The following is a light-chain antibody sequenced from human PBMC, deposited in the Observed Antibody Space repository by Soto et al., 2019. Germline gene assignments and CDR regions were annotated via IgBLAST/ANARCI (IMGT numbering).Light chain of an antibody. Sequence: NFMLTQPHSVSESPGKTVTISCTRSSGSIASNYVQWYQQRPGSSPTTVIYEDNQRPSGVPDRFSGSIDSSSNSASLTISGQKTEDEADYYCQSYDSSNQVFGGGTTLTVL. CDR3: QSYDSSNQV. J-gene: IGLJ2*01. V-gene: IGLV6-57*01. CDR1: SGSIASNY. CDR2: EDN.